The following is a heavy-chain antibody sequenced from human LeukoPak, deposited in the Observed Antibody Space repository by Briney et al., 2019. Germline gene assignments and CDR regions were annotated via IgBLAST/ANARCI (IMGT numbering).Heavy chain of an antibody. D-gene: IGHD3-3*01. CDR3: AKGGAYYDFIFDP. J-gene: IGHJ5*02. Sequence: PAGGTLSLSCAGYGFTFRSYAMSWHPQAQGKGLDWVSTINGNGGATYYADSVRGRFTISRDNSKNTLYLQMNSLRAEDTAVCYCAKGGAYYDFIFDPWGQGTLVTASS. CDR1: GFTFRSYA. V-gene: IGHV3-23*01. CDR2: INGNGGAT.